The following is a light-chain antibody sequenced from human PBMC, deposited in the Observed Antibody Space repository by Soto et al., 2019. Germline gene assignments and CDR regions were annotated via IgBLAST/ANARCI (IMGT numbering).Light chain of an antibody. Sequence: EIVLTQSPGTLSLSPGERATLSCRASQSVSSSYLAWYQQKPGQTPSLLIYGASSRATGIPDRFSGSGSGTDFTLTISRLEPEDFEVYYCQQFGGTPPYTFGQGTKLEIK. CDR1: QSVSSSY. CDR2: GAS. J-gene: IGKJ2*01. V-gene: IGKV3-20*01. CDR3: QQFGGTPPYT.